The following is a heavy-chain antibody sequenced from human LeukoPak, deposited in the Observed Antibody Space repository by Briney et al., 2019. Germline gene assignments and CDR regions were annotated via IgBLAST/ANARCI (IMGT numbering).Heavy chain of an antibody. CDR3: ARDFSWTGDYYYYGMDV. J-gene: IGHJ6*02. Sequence: ASVKVSSKASGGTFSSYAISWVRQAPGQGLEWMGRIIPILGIANYAQKFQGRVTITADKSTSTAYMELSSLRSEDTAVYYCARDFSWTGDYYYYGMDVWGQGTTVTVSS. V-gene: IGHV1-69*04. CDR2: IIPILGIA. CDR1: GGTFSSYA. D-gene: IGHD3/OR15-3a*01.